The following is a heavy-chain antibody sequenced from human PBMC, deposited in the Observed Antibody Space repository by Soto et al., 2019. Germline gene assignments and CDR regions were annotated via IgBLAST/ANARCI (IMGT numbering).Heavy chain of an antibody. J-gene: IGHJ4*02. Sequence: SETLSLTCTVSGGSISSYYWSWIRQPPGKGLEWIGYIYYSGSTNYNPSLKSRVTISVDTSKIHFSLKLSSVTAADTAVYYCGSCYSRYFDYWGQGTLVTVSS. CDR1: GGSISSYY. V-gene: IGHV4-59*01. CDR2: IYYSGST. CDR3: GSCYSRYFDY. D-gene: IGHD2-15*01.